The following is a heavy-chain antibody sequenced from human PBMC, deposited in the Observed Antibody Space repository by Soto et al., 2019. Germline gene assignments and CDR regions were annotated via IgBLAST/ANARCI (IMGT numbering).Heavy chain of an antibody. J-gene: IGHJ4*02. CDR2: IYWDDDE. V-gene: IGHV2-5*02. CDR3: VRASGGGNSAYFDY. Sequence: QITLEESGPTLVKPTQTLPLTCAFSGFSLTTRDVGVGWIRQPPGKALEWLALIYWDDDERNSPSLKSRLTIPKDTAKNPVVLTMTNMDPVDAATYYCVRASGGGNSAYFDYWGQGTLVTVSS. D-gene: IGHD2-21*02. CDR1: GFSLTTRDVG.